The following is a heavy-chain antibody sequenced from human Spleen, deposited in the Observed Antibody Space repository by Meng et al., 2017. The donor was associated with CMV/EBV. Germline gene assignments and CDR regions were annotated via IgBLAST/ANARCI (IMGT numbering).Heavy chain of an antibody. D-gene: IGHD3-10*01. Sequence: SETLSLTCTVSGGSISSYYWSWIRQPPGKGLEWIGHIYYSGSTNYNPSLKSRVTMSVDTSKNQFSLKLSSVTAEDTAVYYCAHTGYYYYGMDVWGQGTTVTVSS. CDR2: IYYSGST. CDR3: AHTGYYYYGMDV. J-gene: IGHJ6*02. V-gene: IGHV4-59*01. CDR1: GGSISSYY.